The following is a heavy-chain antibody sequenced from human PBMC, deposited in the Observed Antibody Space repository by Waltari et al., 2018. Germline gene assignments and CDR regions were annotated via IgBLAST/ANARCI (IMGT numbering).Heavy chain of an antibody. Sequence: QVQLVQSGAEVKKPGASVKVSCKASGYTFTNYAMHWVRQAPGQMLEWMGWIHAGNGDTKYSQKFQDRVTITRDTSASTAYMELSSLTSEDTAVYYCASVKVDTALDFDYWGQGTLVTVSS. V-gene: IGHV1-3*01. J-gene: IGHJ4*02. CDR1: GYTFTNYA. D-gene: IGHD5-18*01. CDR3: ASVKVDTALDFDY. CDR2: IHAGNGDT.